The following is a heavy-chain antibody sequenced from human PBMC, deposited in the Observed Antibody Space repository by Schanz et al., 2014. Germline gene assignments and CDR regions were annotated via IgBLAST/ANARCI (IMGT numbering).Heavy chain of an antibody. CDR3: ARSAGRDFWSGYYTRFDY. Sequence: QIQLVQSGPEVKKPGATVKVSCKASGYTFTSYGISWVRQAPGQGLEWMGWISVYNHNKEYDQKFQGRVTMTTDTSTSTAYMELRSLRSDDTAVYYCARSAGRDFWSGYYTRFDYWGQGTLVTVSS. J-gene: IGHJ4*02. CDR2: ISVYNHNK. V-gene: IGHV1-18*01. D-gene: IGHD3-3*01. CDR1: GYTFTSYG.